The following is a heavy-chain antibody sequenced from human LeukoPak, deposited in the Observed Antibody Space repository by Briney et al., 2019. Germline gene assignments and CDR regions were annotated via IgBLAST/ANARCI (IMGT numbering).Heavy chain of an antibody. V-gene: IGHV3-74*01. D-gene: IGHD7-27*01. J-gene: IGHJ4*02. Sequence: GGSLRLSCAASGFAFSYYWMHWVRQAPGKGLVWVSRIEGDGSTTTYADSVKGRFTISRDNAKNTLYLQTNSLRAEDTAVYYCASWASGYYFDYWGQGTLVTVSS. CDR1: GFAFSYYW. CDR3: ASWASGYYFDY. CDR2: IEGDGSTT.